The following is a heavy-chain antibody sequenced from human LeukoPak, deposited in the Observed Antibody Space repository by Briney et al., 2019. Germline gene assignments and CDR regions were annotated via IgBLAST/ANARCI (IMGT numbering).Heavy chain of an antibody. CDR1: GFTFSSYA. CDR3: AKVGSSGPSDYFDY. V-gene: IGHV3-23*01. J-gene: IGHJ4*02. CDR2: ISASGGST. D-gene: IGHD6-19*01. Sequence: QTGGSLRLSCAASGFTFSSYAMSWVRQAPGKGLGWVSTISASGGSTYYADSVQGRFTIFRDNSKTTLYLQMNSLRAEDTALYYYAKVGSSGPSDYFDYWGQGTLVTVSS.